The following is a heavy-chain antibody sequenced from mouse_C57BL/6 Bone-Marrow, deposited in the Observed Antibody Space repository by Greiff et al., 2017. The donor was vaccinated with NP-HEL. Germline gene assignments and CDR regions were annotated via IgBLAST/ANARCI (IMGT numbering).Heavy chain of an antibody. CDR3: ARGAMIRYAMDY. D-gene: IGHD2-3*01. Sequence: QVQLQQPGAELVRPGTSVKLSCKASGYTFTSYWMHWVKQRPGQGLEWIGVIDPSDSYTNYNQKFKGKATLTVDTSSSTAYMQLSSLTSEDSAVYYCARGAMIRYAMDYWGQGTSVTVSS. CDR2: IDPSDSYT. CDR1: GYTFTSYW. V-gene: IGHV1-59*01. J-gene: IGHJ4*01.